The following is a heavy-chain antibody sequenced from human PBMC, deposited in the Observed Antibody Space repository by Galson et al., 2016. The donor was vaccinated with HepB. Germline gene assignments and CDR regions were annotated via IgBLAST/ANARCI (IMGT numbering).Heavy chain of an antibody. D-gene: IGHD3-16*01. J-gene: IGHJ6*02. V-gene: IGHV4-59*12. CDR2: VHFSGRT. Sequence: SETLSLTCTVSGDSTTNDYWSWIWIRQPPGKGLEWIGYVHFSGRTDYSPSLKSRVAISLDTSKDQFSLKVTSVTAADTAVYYCAREAGRLGDGQSDVWGQGTTGTVSS. CDR3: AREAGRLGDGQSDV. CDR1: GDSTTNDY.